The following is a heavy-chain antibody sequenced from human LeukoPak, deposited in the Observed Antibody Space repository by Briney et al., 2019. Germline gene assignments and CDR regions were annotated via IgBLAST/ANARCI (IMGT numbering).Heavy chain of an antibody. CDR1: GFTFSSYA. CDR3: ASFGDYVWGSYRYTETDY. CDR2: ILYDGSNK. J-gene: IGHJ4*02. Sequence: GGSLRLSCAASGFTFSSYAMYWVRQAPGKGLQWVATILYDGSNKYYVDSVEGRFTISRDNSKNTLYLQMNSLRAEDTAVYYCASFGDYVWGSYRYTETDYWGQGTLVTVSS. V-gene: IGHV3-30*04. D-gene: IGHD3-16*02.